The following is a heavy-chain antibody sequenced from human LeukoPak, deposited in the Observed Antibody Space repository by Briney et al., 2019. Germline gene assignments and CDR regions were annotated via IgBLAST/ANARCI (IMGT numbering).Heavy chain of an antibody. CDR1: GFTFSSYA. D-gene: IGHD4-17*01. CDR2: ISGSGGST. CDR3: AKDPRGDYPTYFDH. Sequence: PGGSLRLSCAASGFTFSSYAMSWVRQAPGKGREWGSAISGSGGSTYYADSVKGRFTISRDNSKNTLYLQMNSLRAEDTAVYYCAKDPRGDYPTYFDHWGQGTLVTVSS. V-gene: IGHV3-23*01. J-gene: IGHJ4*02.